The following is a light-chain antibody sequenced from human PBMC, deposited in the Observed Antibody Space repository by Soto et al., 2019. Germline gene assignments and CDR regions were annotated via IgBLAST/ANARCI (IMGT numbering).Light chain of an antibody. V-gene: IGKV3-15*01. CDR2: GAS. CDR3: QQYSNWPLT. CDR1: QTINNN. Sequence: VMTQAPATLSVSPGERATLSCRASQTINNNVAWYQQKPGQAPSLLIYGASTRATGIPARFSGSGSGTEFTLTINSLQSEDFAVYYCQQYSNWPLTFGGGTKVDIK. J-gene: IGKJ4*01.